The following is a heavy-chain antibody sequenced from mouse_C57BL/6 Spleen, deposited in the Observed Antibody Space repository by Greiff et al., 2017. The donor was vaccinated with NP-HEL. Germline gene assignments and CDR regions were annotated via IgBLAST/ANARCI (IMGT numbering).Heavy chain of an antibody. D-gene: IGHD2-4*01. V-gene: IGHV1-52*01. CDR2: IDPSDSET. J-gene: IGHJ2*01. CDR1: GYTFTSYW. CDR3: AKVSIYYDYGYFDY. Sequence: VQLQQPGAELVRPGSSVKLSCKASGYTFTSYWMHWVKQRPIQGLEWIGNIDPSDSETHYNQKFKDKATLTVDKSSSTAYMQLSSLTSEDSAVYYCAKVSIYYDYGYFDYWGQGTTLTASS.